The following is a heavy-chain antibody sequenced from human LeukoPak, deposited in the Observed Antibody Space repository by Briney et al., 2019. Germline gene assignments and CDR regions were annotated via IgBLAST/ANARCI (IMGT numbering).Heavy chain of an antibody. Sequence: PSETLSLTCAVYGGSFSGYYWSWIRQPPGKGLEWIGEINHSGSTSYNPSLKSRVTISVDTSKNQFSLKLSSVTAADTAVYYCARGLLRYFERYDYWGQGTLVTVSS. J-gene: IGHJ4*02. CDR1: GGSFSGYY. CDR2: INHSGST. V-gene: IGHV4-34*01. D-gene: IGHD3-9*01. CDR3: ARGLLRYFERYDY.